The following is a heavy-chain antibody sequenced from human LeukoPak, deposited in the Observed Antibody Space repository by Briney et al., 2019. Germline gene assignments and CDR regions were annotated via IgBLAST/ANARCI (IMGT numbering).Heavy chain of an antibody. Sequence: XVKVSCKASGGTFSSYAISWVRQAPGQGLEWMGRIIPIFGTANYAQKFQGRVTITTDESTSTAYMELSSLRSEDTAVYYCAREGIAVGGLGYWGQGTLVTVSS. CDR2: IIPIFGTA. V-gene: IGHV1-69*05. J-gene: IGHJ4*02. CDR1: GGTFSSYA. D-gene: IGHD6-19*01. CDR3: AREGIAVGGLGY.